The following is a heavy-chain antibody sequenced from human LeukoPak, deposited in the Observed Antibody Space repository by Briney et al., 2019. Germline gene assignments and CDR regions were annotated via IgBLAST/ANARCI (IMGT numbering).Heavy chain of an antibody. CDR1: GGSFSGYY. J-gene: IGHJ4*02. V-gene: IGHV4-34*01. CDR3: ARDNFGGVGLDY. CDR2: INHSGST. D-gene: IGHD3-10*01. Sequence: SETLSLTCAVYGGSFSGYYWSWIRQPPGKGLEWIGEINHSGSTNYNPSLKSRVTISVDTSKNQFSLKLSSVTAADTAVYYCARDNFGGVGLDYWGQGTLVTVSS.